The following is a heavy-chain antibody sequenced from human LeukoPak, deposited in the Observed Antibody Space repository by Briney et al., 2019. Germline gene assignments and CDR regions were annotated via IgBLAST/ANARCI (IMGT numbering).Heavy chain of an antibody. CDR2: ISSSSSYI. CDR1: GFTFSSYS. D-gene: IGHD6-6*01. J-gene: IGHJ4*02. V-gene: IGHV3-21*01. CDR3: ASGIEYSSSDY. Sequence: GGSLRLSCAAPGFTFSSYSMNWVRQAPGKGLEWVSSISSSSSYIYYADSVKGRFTISRDNAKNSLYLQMNSLRAEDTAVYYCASGIEYSSSDYWGQGTLVTVSS.